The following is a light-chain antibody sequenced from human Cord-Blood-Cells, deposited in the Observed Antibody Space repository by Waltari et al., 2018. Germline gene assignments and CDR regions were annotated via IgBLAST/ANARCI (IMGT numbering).Light chain of an antibody. Sequence: QSALTQPASVSGSRGQPITISCTGTRSDVGCYNLVSWYQQHPGKAPKLMIYEGSKRPSGVSNRLSGYKSGNTASLTISGLQAEDEADYYCGSYAGRSTWLFGGGTKLTVL. J-gene: IGLJ3*02. CDR1: RSDVGCYNL. V-gene: IGLV2-23*01. CDR2: EGS. CDR3: GSYAGRSTWL.